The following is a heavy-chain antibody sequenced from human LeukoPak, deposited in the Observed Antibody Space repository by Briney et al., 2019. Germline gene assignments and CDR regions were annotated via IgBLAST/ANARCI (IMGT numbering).Heavy chain of an antibody. CDR2: ISYDGSDK. V-gene: IGHV3-30*04. D-gene: IGHD5-18*01. J-gene: IGHJ4*02. CDR1: GFTFSSYV. CDR3: ASYSYGYTPSSPFDC. Sequence: PGRSLRLSCAASGFTFSSYVHWVRQAPGKGLEWVAVISYDGSDKYYADSVKGRFTISRDNSKNTLYLQMSSLRAEDTAVYYCASYSYGYTPSSPFDCWGQGTLVTVSS.